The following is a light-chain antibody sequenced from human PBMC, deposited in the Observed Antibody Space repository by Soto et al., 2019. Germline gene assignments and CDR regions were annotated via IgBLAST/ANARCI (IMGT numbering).Light chain of an antibody. V-gene: IGLV2-14*01. Sequence: QSALTQPASVSGSPGQSITISCTGTSSDVGGYNYVSWYQQYPGKAPKLMIYDVINRPSGVSNRFSGSKSGNTASLAISGLQAEDEADYYCSSYRTNSSAVVFGGGTKLTVL. CDR3: SSYRTNSSAVV. CDR2: DVI. J-gene: IGLJ2*01. CDR1: SSDVGGYNY.